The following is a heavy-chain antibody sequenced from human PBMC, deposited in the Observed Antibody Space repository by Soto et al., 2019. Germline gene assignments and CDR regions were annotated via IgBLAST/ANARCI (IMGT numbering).Heavy chain of an antibody. Sequence: GALRLSCAASGFTFSTYWMDWVRQTPGKGLEWVANINQDGSEKNYVDSVKGRFTIYRDNAKNSLYLQMSSLTAEDSALYYCSRSLNAWGQGTLVTVSS. J-gene: IGHJ5*02. CDR2: INQDGSEK. V-gene: IGHV3-7*01. CDR3: SRSLNA. CDR1: GFTFSTYW.